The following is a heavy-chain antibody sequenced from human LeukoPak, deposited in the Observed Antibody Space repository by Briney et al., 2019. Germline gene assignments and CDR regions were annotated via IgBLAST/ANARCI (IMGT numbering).Heavy chain of an antibody. D-gene: IGHD2-8*01. V-gene: IGHV1-24*01. CDR1: GYTLTELS. J-gene: IGHJ4*02. Sequence: GASVKVSCKVSGYTLTELSMHWVRQAPGKGLEWMGGFDPEDGETIYAQKFQGRVTMTEDTSTDTAYMELSRLRSDDTAVYYCARDEGYCTNDVCLATIGHFDYWGQGTLVTVSS. CDR2: FDPEDGET. CDR3: ARDEGYCTNDVCLATIGHFDY.